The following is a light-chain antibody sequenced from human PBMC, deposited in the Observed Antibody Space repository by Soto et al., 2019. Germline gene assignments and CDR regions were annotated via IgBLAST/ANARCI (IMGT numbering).Light chain of an antibody. V-gene: IGKV1-5*01. Sequence: DIQMTQSPSTLSASIGDRVTITCRASQNINNWIAWYQQKPGKAPKFLIYDASTLESGVPSRFSGSGLGTEFSLTISSLQPDDFGSYYCQHMRTFGQGTKVDIK. CDR1: QNINNW. CDR3: QHMRT. J-gene: IGKJ1*01. CDR2: DAS.